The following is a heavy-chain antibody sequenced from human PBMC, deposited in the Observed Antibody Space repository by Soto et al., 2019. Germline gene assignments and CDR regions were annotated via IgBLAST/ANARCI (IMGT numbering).Heavy chain of an antibody. J-gene: IGHJ4*02. Sequence: EVQRLESGGGLVQPGGSLRLSCAAAGFTFSSYAMSWVRLAPGKGLEWFSSIGGRGGTYYADSVKGRFTISRDNSKKMLYLHLNSLRAEDKAMYYCAKGQGWSYYYDSWGQGTLVTVSS. CDR2: IGGRGGT. V-gene: IGHV3-23*01. CDR1: GFTFSSYA. CDR3: AKGQGWSYYYDS. D-gene: IGHD2-15*01.